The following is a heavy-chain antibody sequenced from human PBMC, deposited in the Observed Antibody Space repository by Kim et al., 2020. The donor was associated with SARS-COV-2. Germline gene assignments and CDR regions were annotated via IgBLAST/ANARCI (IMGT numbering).Heavy chain of an antibody. D-gene: IGHD4-17*01. CDR3: AKVLETYGDYDY. J-gene: IGHJ4*02. CDR1: GFTLSSYA. CDR2: ISNSGGST. Sequence: GGSLRLSCAASGFTLSSYAMSWVRQAPEKGLEWVSGISNSGGSTYYADSVKGRFTVSRDNSKNTLYMQMNSLRADDTAVYYCAKVLETYGDYDYWGQGT. V-gene: IGHV3-23*01.